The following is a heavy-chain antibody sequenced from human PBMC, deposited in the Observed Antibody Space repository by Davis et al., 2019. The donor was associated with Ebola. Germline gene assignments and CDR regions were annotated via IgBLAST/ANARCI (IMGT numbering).Heavy chain of an antibody. Sequence: PGGSLRLSCVASGFTFRAYWMLWDRQVPGKGLMWVSRISSDGSGTYYADSVKGRYTISRDNAKNTLYLQMNSLRGEDTAVYYCARDLSAAGDYWGQGTLVTVSS. D-gene: IGHD6-13*01. CDR3: ARDLSAAGDY. V-gene: IGHV3-74*01. CDR1: GFTFRAYW. CDR2: ISSDGSGT. J-gene: IGHJ4*02.